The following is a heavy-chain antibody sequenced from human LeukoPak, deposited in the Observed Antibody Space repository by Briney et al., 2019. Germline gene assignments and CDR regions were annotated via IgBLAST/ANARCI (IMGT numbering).Heavy chain of an antibody. V-gene: IGHV4-39*01. Sequence: SETLSLTCTVSGGSISSSHYYWGWIRQTPGKGLEWIGTIYYSGTTYYNPSLESRATISEDTSKNKSSLTLRSVTAADTAVYYCARQISDYYYYYIDVWGKGTTVTVSS. CDR3: ARQISDYYYYYIDV. CDR2: IYYSGTT. CDR1: GGSISSSHYY. D-gene: IGHD3-10*01. J-gene: IGHJ6*03.